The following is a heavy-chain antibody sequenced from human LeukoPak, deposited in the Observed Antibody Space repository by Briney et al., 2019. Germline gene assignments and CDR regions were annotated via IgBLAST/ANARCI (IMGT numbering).Heavy chain of an antibody. CDR1: GITVSRDY. CDR2: IYSGGSA. V-gene: IGHV3-53*01. Sequence: PGGSLRLSCAVSGITVSRDYMSWVRQAPGKGLEWVSLIYSGGSAYYADSVKGRFTISRDNSKNTLYLQMNSLRAEDTAVYYCAKDLGDMVATPDYWGQGTLVTVSP. D-gene: IGHD5-12*01. J-gene: IGHJ4*02. CDR3: AKDLGDMVATPDY.